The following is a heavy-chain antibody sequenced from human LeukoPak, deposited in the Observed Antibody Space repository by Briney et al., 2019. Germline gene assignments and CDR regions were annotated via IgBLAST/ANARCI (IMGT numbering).Heavy chain of an antibody. D-gene: IGHD6-13*01. CDR1: GFTFDDYG. V-gene: IGHV3-20*01. CDR2: INWNGGST. Sequence: GGSLRLSCAASGFTFDDYGMSWVRQAPGKGLEWVSGINWNGGSTGYADSVKGRFTISRDNAKNSLYLQMNSLRAEDTALYHCARVAAAAGPYYFDYWGQGTLVTVSS. J-gene: IGHJ4*02. CDR3: ARVAAAAGPYYFDY.